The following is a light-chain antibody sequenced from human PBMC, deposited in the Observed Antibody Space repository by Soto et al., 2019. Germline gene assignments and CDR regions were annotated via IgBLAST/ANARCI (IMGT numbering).Light chain of an antibody. CDR3: TSYVGNDIWV. Sequence: QSALTQPPSASGSPGQSVTISCTGTSSDVGAYKYVSWYQQYPGKAPKLMIYEVTNRPSGVPDRFSGSKSGNTASLTVSGLQAEDEADYYCTSYVGNDIWVFGGGTKPTVL. V-gene: IGLV2-8*01. CDR2: EVT. CDR1: SSDVGAYKY. J-gene: IGLJ3*02.